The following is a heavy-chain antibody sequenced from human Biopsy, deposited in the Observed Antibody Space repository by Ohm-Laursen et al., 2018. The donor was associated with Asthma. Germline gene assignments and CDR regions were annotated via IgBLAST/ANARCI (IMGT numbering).Heavy chain of an antibody. J-gene: IGHJ4*02. D-gene: IGHD2-15*01. CDR2: ISRSSTYI. CDR3: ARSREAYCSGGTCHTSGFDF. CDR1: GFTFSHYN. Sequence: SLRLSCAASGFTFSHYNMNWVRQAPGKGLEWVSSISRSSTYIYYADSIKGRFTISRDNAKTSLYPQMNSLRAEDTAVYYCARSREAYCSGGTCHTSGFDFWGQGTLVTVSS. V-gene: IGHV3-21*01.